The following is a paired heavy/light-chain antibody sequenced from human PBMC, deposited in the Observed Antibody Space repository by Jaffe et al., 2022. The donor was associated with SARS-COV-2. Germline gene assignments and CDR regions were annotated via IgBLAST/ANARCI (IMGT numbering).Light chain of an antibody. CDR2: RDY. V-gene: IGLV3-9*01. CDR3: QVWDSSTYV. J-gene: IGLJ1*01. Sequence: SYELTQPLSVSVALGQTARIPCGGNNIGSRNVYWYQQKPGQAPLLVMYRDYNRPSGIPERFSGSNSGNTATLTISRAQAGDEADYYCQVWDSSTYVFGTGTKVTVL. CDR1: NIGSRN.
Heavy chain of an antibody. D-gene: IGHD6-25*01. Sequence: EVQVVESGGGLVQPGGSLRLSCAASGFTFSSYSMNWVRQAPGKGLEWVSHIGGTSTTIYYADSMQGRFTISRDNGKNSLYLQMNSLRAEDTAVYYCARGSAATAGYYYMDVWGKGTTVTVSS. CDR2: IGGTSTTI. CDR1: GFTFSSYS. CDR3: ARGSAATAGYYYMDV. V-gene: IGHV3-48*01. J-gene: IGHJ6*03.